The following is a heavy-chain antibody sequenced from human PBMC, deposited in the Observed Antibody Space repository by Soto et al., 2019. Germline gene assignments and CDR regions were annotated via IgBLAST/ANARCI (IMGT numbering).Heavy chain of an antibody. J-gene: IGHJ3*02. CDR2: ISSSSSYI. D-gene: IGHD3-22*01. V-gene: IGHV3-21*01. CDR1: GFTFSSYS. CDR3: ARDPNSSGYYDAFDI. Sequence: GSLRLSCAASGFTFSSYSMNWVRQAPGKGLEWVSSISSSSSYIYYADSVKGRFTISRDNAKNSLYLQMNSLRAEDTAVYYCARDPNSSGYYDAFDIWGQGTMVTVSS.